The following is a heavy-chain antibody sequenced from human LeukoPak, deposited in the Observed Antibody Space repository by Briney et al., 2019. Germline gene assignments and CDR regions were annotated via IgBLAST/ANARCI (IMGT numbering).Heavy chain of an antibody. CDR2: IYIRGST. D-gene: IGHD1-26*01. J-gene: IGHJ5*02. CDR1: GASISSYY. V-gene: IGHV4-59*01. Sequence: SETLSLTCSVSGASISSYYWNWIRQPPGKGLEWIGNIYIRGSTNYNPSLESRVTISLDTSKDQFSLKLTSVTAADTAFYYCANDWELGSWGRGTLVTVSS. CDR3: ANDWELGS.